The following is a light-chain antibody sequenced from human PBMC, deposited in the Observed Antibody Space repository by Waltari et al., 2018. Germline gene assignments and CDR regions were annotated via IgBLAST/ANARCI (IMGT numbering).Light chain of an antibody. Sequence: QSALTQPPSVSGSPGQSVTISCTGTSSDVGNYNRVSWYPQSPGTAPKLMIYEVINRRPWVPDLFSWSKSGNTASLTNSGIQAEDEADYYCSSCPTTSTYVFGTGTKFTVL. CDR1: SSDVGNYNR. CDR2: EVI. J-gene: IGLJ1*01. CDR3: SSCPTTSTYV. V-gene: IGLV2-18*02.